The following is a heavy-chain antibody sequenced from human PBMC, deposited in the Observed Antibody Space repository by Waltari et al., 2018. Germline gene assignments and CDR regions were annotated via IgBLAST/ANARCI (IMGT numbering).Heavy chain of an antibody. V-gene: IGHV3-23*01. D-gene: IGHD3-9*01. Sequence: EVQLLESGGGLVQPGGSLRLSCAASGFTFSSYAMSWVRQAPGKGLEWVSAISGSGGSTYYADSVKGRFTISRDNSKNTLYLQMNSLRAEDTAVYYCAKPAGRYDILTGYSVFDAFDIWGQGTMVTVSS. J-gene: IGHJ3*02. CDR2: ISGSGGST. CDR3: AKPAGRYDILTGYSVFDAFDI. CDR1: GFTFSSYA.